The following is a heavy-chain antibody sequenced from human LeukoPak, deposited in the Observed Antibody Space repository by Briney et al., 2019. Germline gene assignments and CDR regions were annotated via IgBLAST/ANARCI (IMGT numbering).Heavy chain of an antibody. J-gene: IGHJ4*02. D-gene: IGHD3-22*01. V-gene: IGHV3-23*01. CDR1: GFTFDDYA. Sequence: GGSLRLSCAASGFTFDDYAMHRVRQAPGKGLEWVSAISGSGAGTYYADSVKGRFTISRDNSKNTLYLQMNSLRAEDTAVYYCANGIDGSGYYPFDYWGQGTLVTVSS. CDR2: ISGSGAGT. CDR3: ANGIDGSGYYPFDY.